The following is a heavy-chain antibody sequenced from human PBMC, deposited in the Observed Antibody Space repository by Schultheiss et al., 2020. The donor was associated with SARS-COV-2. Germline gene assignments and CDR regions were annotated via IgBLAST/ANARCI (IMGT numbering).Heavy chain of an antibody. CDR1: GFTFSSYW. Sequence: GGSLRLSCDASGFTFSSYWMNWVRQAPGQGLEWVANINQYGSKKYYVDSVRGRFTISRDNAKNSLYLQMNRLRAEDTAVYYCARDWGQLEDWGQGTLVTVSS. CDR3: ARDWGQLED. CDR2: INQYGSKK. V-gene: IGHV3-7*01. D-gene: IGHD3-16*01. J-gene: IGHJ4*02.